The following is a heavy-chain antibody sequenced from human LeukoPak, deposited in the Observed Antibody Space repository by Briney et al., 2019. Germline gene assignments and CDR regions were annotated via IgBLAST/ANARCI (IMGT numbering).Heavy chain of an antibody. J-gene: IGHJ5*02. CDR2: ISNSGCEV. V-gene: IGHV3-21*01. Sequence: GGSLRLSCAASGYSFSVYTMNCVRDATEKGLEWVSCISNSGCEVYYADSVRGRFTISRDNAKNSLYLQMNSLRVEDTAVYYCARDLPGIDPWGQGTLVTVSS. CDR1: GYSFSVYT. CDR3: ARDLPGIDP. D-gene: IGHD1-26*01.